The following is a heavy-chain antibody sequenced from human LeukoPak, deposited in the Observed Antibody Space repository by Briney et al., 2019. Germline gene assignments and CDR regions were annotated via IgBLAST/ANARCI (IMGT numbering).Heavy chain of an antibody. CDR1: GGTFSSYA. V-gene: IGHV1-69*04. D-gene: IGHD3-3*01. Sequence: GASVKVSCKASGGTFSSYAISWVRQAPGQGLEWMGRIIPIFGIANYAQKFQGRVTITADKSTSTAYMELSSLRSEDTAVYYCARDLEGVTIFGVVPFFDYWSQGTLVTVSS. CDR2: IIPIFGIA. CDR3: ARDLEGVTIFGVVPFFDY. J-gene: IGHJ4*02.